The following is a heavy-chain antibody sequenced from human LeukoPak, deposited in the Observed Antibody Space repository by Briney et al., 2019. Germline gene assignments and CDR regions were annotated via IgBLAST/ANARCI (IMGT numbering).Heavy chain of an antibody. Sequence: GGPLRLSCAASGFTFSDYYMGWIRQAPGKGLEWISYISRTIYYADSVKGRFTISRDNAENSLYLQMNSLRAEDTAVYYCARRIWGADSQSHTFDIWGQGTMVTVSS. CDR1: GFTFSDYY. V-gene: IGHV3-11*01. J-gene: IGHJ3*02. CDR3: ARRIWGADSQSHTFDI. D-gene: IGHD3-16*01. CDR2: ISRTI.